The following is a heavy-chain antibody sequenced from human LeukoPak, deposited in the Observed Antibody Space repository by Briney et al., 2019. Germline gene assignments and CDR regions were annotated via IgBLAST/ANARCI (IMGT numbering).Heavy chain of an antibody. CDR1: GYTFTGYY. CDR2: INPNSGGT. J-gene: IGHJ6*03. D-gene: IGHD3-3*01. V-gene: IGHV1-2*02. Sequence: ASVNVSCKASGYTFTGYYMHWVRQAPGQGLEWMGWINPNSGGTNYAQKFQGRVTMTRDTSISTAYMELSRLRSDDTAVYYCARGCLARVTIFGVVIIPRDYYYMDVWGKGTTVTVSS. CDR3: ARGCLARVTIFGVVIIPRDYYYMDV.